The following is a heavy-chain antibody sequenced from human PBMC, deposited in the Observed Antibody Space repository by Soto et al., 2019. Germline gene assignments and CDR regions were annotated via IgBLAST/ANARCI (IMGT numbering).Heavy chain of an antibody. V-gene: IGHV1-8*01. CDR3: ARETHKNKDYSNYVFDY. CDR2: MNPNSGNT. Sequence: QVQLVQSGAEVKKPGASVKVSCKASGYTFTSYDINWVRQATGQGLEWRGWMNPNSGNTGYAQKFQGRVTMTRNTSISTAYMELSSLRFEDTAVYYCARETHKNKDYSNYVFDYGGQGPLVTLSS. J-gene: IGHJ4*02. D-gene: IGHD4-4*01. CDR1: GYTFTSYD.